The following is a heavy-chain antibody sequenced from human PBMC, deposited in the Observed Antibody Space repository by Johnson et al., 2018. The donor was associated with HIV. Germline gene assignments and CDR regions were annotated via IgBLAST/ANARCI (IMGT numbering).Heavy chain of an antibody. CDR3: AKDLSSGWDHAFDI. Sequence: QVQLVESGGGLVQPGGSLRLSCAASGFTVSTNYMSWIRQAPGKGLEWVAVIWYDGSNKFYADSVKGRFTISRDNSKHTLYLQMNSLRAEDTAVYYCAKDLSSGWDHAFDIWCQGTMVTVSS. V-gene: IGHV3-30*02. J-gene: IGHJ3*02. CDR1: GFTVSTNY. CDR2: IWYDGSNK. D-gene: IGHD6-19*01.